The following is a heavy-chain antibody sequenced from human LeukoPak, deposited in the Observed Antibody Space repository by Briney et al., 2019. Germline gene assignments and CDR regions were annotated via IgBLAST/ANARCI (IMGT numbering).Heavy chain of an antibody. V-gene: IGHV1-69*06. CDR3: ARAVQVTTGGLFDY. D-gene: IGHD4-17*01. CDR2: IIPIFDTP. J-gene: IGHJ4*02. CDR1: GGTFSNYA. Sequence: SVKVSCKASGGTFSNYAISWVRQAPGQGLEWMGGIIPIFDTPNFAQKLQGRVTITADKSTSTAYMELSRLRSEDTAVYYCARAVQVTTGGLFDYWGQGTLVTVSS.